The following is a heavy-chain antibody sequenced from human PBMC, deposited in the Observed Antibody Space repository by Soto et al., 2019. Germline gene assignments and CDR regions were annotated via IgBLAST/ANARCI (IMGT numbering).Heavy chain of an antibody. CDR1: GLTLSDYY. CDR2: ISFSSRYT. D-gene: IGHD5-18*01. V-gene: IGHV3-11*06. CDR3: ARDGYGFGKGYYLDH. Sequence: QVQLVESGGGLVKPGGSLRLSCAASGLTLSDYYMTWLRQAPGKGLEWVSDISFSSRYTNYADSVKGRFTISRDNAKNSLLLQMNSLRAEDTAVYYCARDGYGFGKGYYLDHWGQGTLVTVSS. J-gene: IGHJ4*02.